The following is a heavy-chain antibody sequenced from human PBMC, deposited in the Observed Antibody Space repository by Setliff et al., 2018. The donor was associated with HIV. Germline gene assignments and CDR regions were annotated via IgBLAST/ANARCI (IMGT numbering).Heavy chain of an antibody. Sequence: GGSLRLSCAASGFTFSSYWMHWVRQAPGKGLVWVSRINSGGSSISYADSVKGRFTISRDNAKNTLYLQVNSLRAEDTAVYYCARDLGGYCSGGGCYDWGQGTLVTVSS. V-gene: IGHV3-74*01. CDR3: ARDLGGYCSGGGCYD. CDR1: GFTFSSYW. D-gene: IGHD2-15*01. CDR2: INSGGSSI. J-gene: IGHJ4*02.